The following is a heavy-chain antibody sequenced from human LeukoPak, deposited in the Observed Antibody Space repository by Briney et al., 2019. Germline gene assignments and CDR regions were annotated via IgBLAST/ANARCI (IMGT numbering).Heavy chain of an antibody. J-gene: IGHJ4*02. CDR2: MNPNSGNT. Sequence: GASVKVSCKASGYTFTSYDINWVRQATGQGLEWMGWMNPNSGNTGYAQKFQGRLTMTRDTSISTAYMELSSLRSEDTAVYYCARAAPLTTTVDYWGQGTLVTVSS. CDR3: ARAAPLTTTVDY. V-gene: IGHV1-8*01. CDR1: GYTFTSYD. D-gene: IGHD1-1*01.